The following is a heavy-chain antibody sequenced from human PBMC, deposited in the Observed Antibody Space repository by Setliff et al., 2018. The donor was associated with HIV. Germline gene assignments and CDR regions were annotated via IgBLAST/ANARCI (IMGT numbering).Heavy chain of an antibody. J-gene: IGHJ6*03. CDR2: VYYTWNT. D-gene: IGHD3-10*01. Sequence: SETLSLTCTVSGGSISRRDYCWGWIRQPPGKGLEWIGSVYYTWNTYYNPSLKSRVTVSVDTSKNQFSLKLSSVTAADTAVYYCASLNGSESPYIYYYYMDVWGKGTTVTVSS. CDR3: ASLNGSESPYIYYYYMDV. CDR1: GGSISRRDYC. V-gene: IGHV4-39*01.